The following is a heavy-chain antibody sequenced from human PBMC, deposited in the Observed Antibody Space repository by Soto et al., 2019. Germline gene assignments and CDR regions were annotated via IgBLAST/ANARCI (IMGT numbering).Heavy chain of an antibody. CDR3: ARLGSSSLYYFDY. CDR2: INAGNGNT. V-gene: IGHV1-3*01. CDR1: GYTFTSYA. D-gene: IGHD6-6*01. J-gene: IGHJ4*02. Sequence: ASVKVSCKASGYTFTSYAMHWVRQAPGQRLEWMGWINAGNGNTKYSQKFQGRVTITRDTSASTAYMELSSLRSEDTAVYYCARLGSSSLYYFDYWGQGTLVTVSS.